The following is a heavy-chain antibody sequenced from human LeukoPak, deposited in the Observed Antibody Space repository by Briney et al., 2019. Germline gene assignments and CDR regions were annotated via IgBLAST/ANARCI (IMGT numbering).Heavy chain of an antibody. V-gene: IGHV1-18*01. Sequence: ASVKVPCKASGYTFTSYGISWVRQAPGQGLEWMAWISANSGNTNYAQKVQGRVTMTTDTSTSTAYMELRSLRSDDTAVYYCARGWANYYDSNGYHDCWGQGTLVTVSS. CDR2: ISANSGNT. J-gene: IGHJ4*02. CDR1: GYTFTSYG. CDR3: ARGWANYYDSNGYHDC. D-gene: IGHD3-22*01.